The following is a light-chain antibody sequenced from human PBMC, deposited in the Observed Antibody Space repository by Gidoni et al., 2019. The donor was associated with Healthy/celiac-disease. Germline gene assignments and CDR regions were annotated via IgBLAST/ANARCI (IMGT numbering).Light chain of an antibody. J-gene: IGKJ4*01. CDR2: DAS. Sequence: EIVLTQSPATLSLSPGERATLSCRASQSVSSYLAWYQQKPGQAPRLLIYDASNRATGIPARFSGSGSGTDFTLTISSLEPEDFAVYYCQQRSTPLTFXGXTKVXIK. CDR3: QQRSTPLT. CDR1: QSVSSY. V-gene: IGKV3-11*01.